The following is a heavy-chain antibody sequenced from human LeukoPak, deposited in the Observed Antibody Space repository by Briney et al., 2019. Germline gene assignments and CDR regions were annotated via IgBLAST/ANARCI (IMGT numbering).Heavy chain of an antibody. J-gene: IGHJ4*02. CDR3: ATSNSNGLSLFDY. Sequence: GGSLRLSCVVSGFTSSDHYIDWARQAPGRGLEWVGRIRNKVNSYTTEYAASVKDRFTISRDDSKNSVWLQMNSLKTEDSAVYYCATSNSNGLSLFDYWGQGTLVTVSS. CDR2: IRNKVNSYTT. V-gene: IGHV3-72*01. CDR1: GFTSSDHY. D-gene: IGHD6-25*01.